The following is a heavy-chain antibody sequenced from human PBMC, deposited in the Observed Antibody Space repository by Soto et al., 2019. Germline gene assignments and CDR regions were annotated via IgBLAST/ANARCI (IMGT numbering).Heavy chain of an antibody. Sequence: ASVKVSCKASGYTFTNYGLSWVRQAPGQGLEWMGWISPYNGYTNYAQKLQGRVTMTTDTSTSTAYMELKSLRSDDTAVYYCAGGNDFRVVNPSKTNWLDPWGQGTLVTVSS. CDR3: AGGNDFRVVNPSKTNWLDP. CDR1: GYTFTNYG. CDR2: ISPYNGYT. V-gene: IGHV1-18*01. J-gene: IGHJ5*02. D-gene: IGHD3-3*01.